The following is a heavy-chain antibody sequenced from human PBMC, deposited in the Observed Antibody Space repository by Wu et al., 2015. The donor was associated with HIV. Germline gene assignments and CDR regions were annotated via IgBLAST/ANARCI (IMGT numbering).Heavy chain of an antibody. CDR1: GYIFTGNY. CDR2: IHPNSGGT. V-gene: IGHV1-2*02. D-gene: IGHD3-10*01. CDR3: ARVGAGDFAFDI. Sequence: QVQLVQSGAEVKKTGASLRVSCKASGYIFTGNYIHWVRQVPGQGFQWLGWIHPNSGGTKFAQILQGRVSMTRDTSINTAYMDLSRLRSDDTAIYYCARVGAGDFAFDIWGQGTMVTVSS. J-gene: IGHJ3*02.